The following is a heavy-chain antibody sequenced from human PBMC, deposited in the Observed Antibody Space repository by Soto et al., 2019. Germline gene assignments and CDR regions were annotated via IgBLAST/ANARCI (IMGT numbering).Heavy chain of an antibody. CDR1: GGNISSYY. Sequence: SETLSLTSTVSGGNISSYYWSWIRQPPGKGLEWIGYIYYSGSTNYNPSLKSRVTISVDTSKNQFSLKLSSVTAADTAVYYCARVTYSSSEAFDIWGQGAMVTVSS. CDR3: ARVTYSSSEAFDI. D-gene: IGHD6-6*01. V-gene: IGHV4-59*08. J-gene: IGHJ3*02. CDR2: IYYSGST.